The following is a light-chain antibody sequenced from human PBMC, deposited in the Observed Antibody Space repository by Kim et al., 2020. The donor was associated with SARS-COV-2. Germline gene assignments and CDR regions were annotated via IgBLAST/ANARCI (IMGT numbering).Light chain of an antibody. CDR1: SLRSYY. CDR2: GKN. J-gene: IGLJ3*02. CDR3: NSRDSSGNHHWV. V-gene: IGLV3-19*01. Sequence: SSELTQDPAVSVALGQTVRITCQGDSLRSYYASWYQQNPGQAPVLVIYGKNNRPSGIPDRFSGSSSGNTASLTITGAQAEDEADYYCNSRDSSGNHHWVF.